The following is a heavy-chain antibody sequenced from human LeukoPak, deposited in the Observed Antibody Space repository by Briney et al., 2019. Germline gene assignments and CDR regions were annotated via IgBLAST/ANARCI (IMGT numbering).Heavy chain of an antibody. Sequence: GGSLRLSCAPSGFTFSSYWLSWVRQAPPKGREWVANIKQVGSEKYYVDSAKRRFTISRDNAKNSLYLQMNSLRVEDTAVYYCARDNRDIVVVVAARNNWFDPWGQGTRVTVSS. CDR1: GFTFSSYW. CDR2: IKQVGSEK. D-gene: IGHD2-15*01. CDR3: ARDNRDIVVVVAARNNWFDP. J-gene: IGHJ5*02. V-gene: IGHV3-7*05.